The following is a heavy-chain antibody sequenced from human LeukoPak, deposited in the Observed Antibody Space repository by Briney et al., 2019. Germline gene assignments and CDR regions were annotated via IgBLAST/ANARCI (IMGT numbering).Heavy chain of an antibody. Sequence: SETLSLTCTVSGGSISSGGYYWSWIRQPPGKGLEWIGEINHSGSTNYNPSLKSRVTISVDTSKNQFSLKLSSVTAADTAVYYCASLRQLVEEFDPWGQGTLVTVSS. D-gene: IGHD6-13*01. J-gene: IGHJ5*02. CDR1: GGSISSGGYY. CDR2: INHSGST. CDR3: ASLRQLVEEFDP. V-gene: IGHV4-39*07.